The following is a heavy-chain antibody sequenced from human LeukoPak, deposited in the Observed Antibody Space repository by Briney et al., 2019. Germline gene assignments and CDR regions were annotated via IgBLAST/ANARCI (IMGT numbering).Heavy chain of an antibody. V-gene: IGHV4-39*01. J-gene: IGHJ1*01. D-gene: IGHD3-16*01. Sequence: SGTLSLTCTVSGGSISSSGYYWVWIRQPPGKGLEWIVSMYYSGRTYYNPALKSRGTISVDTSKNQFPLKLSSVTAPDTAVYYCATRDLAQFGHWGQGRLVTVSS. CDR3: ATRDLAQFGH. CDR2: MYYSGRT. CDR1: GGSISSSGYY.